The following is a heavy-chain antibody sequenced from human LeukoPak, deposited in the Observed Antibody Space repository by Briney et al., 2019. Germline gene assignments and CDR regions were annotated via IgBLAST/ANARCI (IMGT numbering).Heavy chain of an antibody. V-gene: IGHV3-66*01. CDR1: GFTVSSNY. CDR2: IYSGDNT. Sequence: GGSLRLSCAASGFTVSSNYMSWVRQAPGKGLEWVSVIYSGDNTHYADSVKGRFTISRDNSKNTLYLQMNSLRAEDTAVYYCTRDLSWWLYYWGQGTLVTVSS. D-gene: IGHD5-12*01. CDR3: TRDLSWWLYY. J-gene: IGHJ4*02.